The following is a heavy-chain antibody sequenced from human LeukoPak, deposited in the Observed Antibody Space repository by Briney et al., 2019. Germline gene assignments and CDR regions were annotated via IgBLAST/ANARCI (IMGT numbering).Heavy chain of an antibody. J-gene: IGHJ3*02. V-gene: IGHV1-2*02. CDR1: GYSFTDNY. CDR3: ARDSSLGI. D-gene: IGHD6-6*01. Sequence: ASVKVSYKASGYSFTDNYMHWVRQAPGQGLEWMGWINTNSGATNYAQKFQGRVTMTRDTSISTAYMELNRLISDDTAVYYCARDSSLGIWGQGTMVTVSS. CDR2: INTNSGAT.